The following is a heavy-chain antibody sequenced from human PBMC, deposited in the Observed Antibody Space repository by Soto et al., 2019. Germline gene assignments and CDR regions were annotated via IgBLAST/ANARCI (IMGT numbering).Heavy chain of an antibody. CDR1: GYTFTNYG. CDR3: ARSRAGPCLDD. V-gene: IGHV1-18*01. CDR2: ISTYNGDI. Sequence: ASVKVSCKASGYTFTNYGISWVRQAPGQVLEGLGWISTYNGDIDFAQKVQGRVTMTTDTSTTTAYMELRSLRSDDTAVYYCARSRAGPCLDDWGQGSMVTVSS. D-gene: IGHD1-1*01. J-gene: IGHJ4*02.